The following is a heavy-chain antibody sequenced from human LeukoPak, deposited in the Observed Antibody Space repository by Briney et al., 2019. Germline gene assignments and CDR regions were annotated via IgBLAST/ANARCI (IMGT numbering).Heavy chain of an antibody. CDR1: GYTLTELS. Sequence: GASVKVSCKVSGYTLTELSMHWVRQAPGKGLEWMGGFDPEDGETIYAQKFQGRVTMTEDTSTDTAYMELSSLRSEDTAVYYCATEPVVPATSRATYYYMDVWGKGTTVTVSS. D-gene: IGHD2-2*01. V-gene: IGHV1-24*01. J-gene: IGHJ6*03. CDR2: FDPEDGET. CDR3: ATEPVVPATSRATYYYMDV.